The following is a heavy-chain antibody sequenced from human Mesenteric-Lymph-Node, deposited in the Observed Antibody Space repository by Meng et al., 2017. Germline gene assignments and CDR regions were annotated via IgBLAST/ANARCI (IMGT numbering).Heavy chain of an antibody. CDR3: ARVTIAAAGLGFGY. V-gene: IGHV4-39*07. CDR2: IYYSGST. CDR1: GGSISSSSYY. Sequence: GSLRLSCTVSGGSISSSSYYWGWIRQPPGKGLEWIGSIYYSGSTYYNPSLKSRVTISVDTSKNQFSLKLSSVTAADTAVYYCARVTIAAAGLGFGYCGQGTLVTVSS. J-gene: IGHJ4*02. D-gene: IGHD6-13*01.